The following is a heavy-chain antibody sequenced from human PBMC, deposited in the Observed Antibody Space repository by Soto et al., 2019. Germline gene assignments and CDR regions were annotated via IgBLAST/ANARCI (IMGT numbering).Heavy chain of an antibody. Sequence: SQTLSLTCAISGDSVSSNTAAWNWIRSSPSRGLEWLGRTYYRSNWRHDYAVSVKSRITVNPDTSKNHFSLQLNSVTPDDTAVYDCARGVAGSGFDRWGKGTLVTVYS. V-gene: IGHV6-1*01. CDR3: ARGVAGSGFDR. J-gene: IGHJ4*02. D-gene: IGHD6-19*01. CDR2: TYYRSNWRH. CDR1: GDSVSSNTAA.